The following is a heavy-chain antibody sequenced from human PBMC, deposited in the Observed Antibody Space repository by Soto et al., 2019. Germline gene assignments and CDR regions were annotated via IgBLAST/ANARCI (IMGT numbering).Heavy chain of an antibody. CDR3: ARRITIFGVVIISYYFDY. J-gene: IGHJ4*02. CDR2: IYYSGST. D-gene: IGHD3-3*01. V-gene: IGHV4-39*01. Sequence: PSETLSLTCTVSGGSISSSSYYWGWIRQPPGKGLEWIGSIYYSGSTYYNPSLKSRVTISVDTSKNQFSLKLSSVTAADTAVYYCARRITIFGVVIISYYFDYWGQGTLVTVSS. CDR1: GGSISSSSYY.